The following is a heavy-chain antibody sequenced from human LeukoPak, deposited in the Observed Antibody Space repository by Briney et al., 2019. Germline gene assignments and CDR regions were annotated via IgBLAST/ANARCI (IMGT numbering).Heavy chain of an antibody. J-gene: IGHJ5*02. V-gene: IGHV1-2*02. D-gene: IGHD6-19*01. CDR1: GYTFTGHY. CDR3: ARDTEAVAGSLS. Sequence: ASVKVSCKASGYTFTGHYMHWVRQAPGQGLEWMGWINPNSGATNYAQKFQGRVTMTRDTSISTAYMEVSRLRSDDTAAYYCARDTEAVAGSLSWGQGTLVIVSS. CDR2: INPNSGAT.